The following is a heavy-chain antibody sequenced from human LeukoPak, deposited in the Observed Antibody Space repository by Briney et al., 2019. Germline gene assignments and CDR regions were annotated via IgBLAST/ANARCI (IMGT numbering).Heavy chain of an antibody. CDR1: GGSISSGSYY. D-gene: IGHD1-26*01. CDR2: INTSGGT. J-gene: IGHJ4*02. Sequence: SQTLSLTCTVSGGSISSGSYYWSWIRQPAGKGLEWIGRINTSGGTSYNPSLKSRVTMSVDTSKNQFSLKLNSVTAADTAVYYCARDPFRSSFDSWGQGTLVTVSS. CDR3: ARDPFRSSFDS. V-gene: IGHV4-61*02.